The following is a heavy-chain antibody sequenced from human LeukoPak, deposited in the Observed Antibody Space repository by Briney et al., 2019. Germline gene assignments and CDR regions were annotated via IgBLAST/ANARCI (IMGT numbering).Heavy chain of an antibody. J-gene: IGHJ4*02. CDR2: IYYSGST. V-gene: IGHV4-39*07. CDR3: ARGRNDILTGYYKTGSGSVDY. CDR1: GGSISSYY. Sequence: SETLSLTCTVSGGSISSYYWGWIRQPPGKGLEWIGSIYYSGSTYYNPSLKSRVTISVDTSKNQFSLKLSSVTAADTAVYYCARGRNDILTGYYKTGSGSVDYWGQGTLVTVSS. D-gene: IGHD3-9*01.